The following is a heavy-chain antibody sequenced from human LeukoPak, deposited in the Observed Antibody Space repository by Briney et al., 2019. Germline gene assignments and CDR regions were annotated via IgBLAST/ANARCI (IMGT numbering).Heavy chain of an antibody. Sequence: PSETLSLTCTVSGGSISSYYWSWIRQPPGKGLEWFGYIYCSVNTNYNPSLKSRVTISVDTSKNQFSLKLSSVTAADTAVYYCARSKLELRAYYYYYMDVWGKGTTVTVSS. CDR2: IYCSVNT. D-gene: IGHD1-7*01. CDR3: ARSKLELRAYYYYYMDV. J-gene: IGHJ6*03. CDR1: GGSISSYY. V-gene: IGHV4-59*12.